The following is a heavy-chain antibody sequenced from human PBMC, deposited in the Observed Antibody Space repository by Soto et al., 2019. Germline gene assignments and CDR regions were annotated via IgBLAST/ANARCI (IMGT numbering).Heavy chain of an antibody. D-gene: IGHD1-26*01. CDR1: GYSISSSNW. CDR3: ARREIQGPIDY. CDR2: IYYSGTT. Sequence: QVQLQESGPGLVKPSDTLSLTCAVSGYSISSSNWWGWIRQPPGKGLEWIGYIYYSGTTYYNPSLKSRVTLSVDTSKSQFALKLTAVTAVDTAVYYCARREIQGPIDYWGQGTLGTVSS. J-gene: IGHJ4*02. V-gene: IGHV4-28*01.